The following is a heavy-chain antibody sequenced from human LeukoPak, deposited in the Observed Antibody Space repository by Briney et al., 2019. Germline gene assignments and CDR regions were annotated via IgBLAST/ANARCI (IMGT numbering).Heavy chain of an antibody. Sequence: GRSLRLSCAASGFTFSGYAMHWVRQAPGKGLEWVAVISYDGSNKYYADSVKGRFTISRDNSKNTLYLQMNSLRAEDTAVYYCASGIQLWDFDYWGQGTLVTVSS. CDR1: GFTFSGYA. D-gene: IGHD5-18*01. V-gene: IGHV3-30-3*01. CDR3: ASGIQLWDFDY. J-gene: IGHJ4*02. CDR2: ISYDGSNK.